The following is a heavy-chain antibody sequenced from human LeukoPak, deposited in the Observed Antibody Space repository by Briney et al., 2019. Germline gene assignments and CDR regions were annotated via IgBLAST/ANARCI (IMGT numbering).Heavy chain of an antibody. CDR2: IYTSGST. D-gene: IGHD6-13*01. CDR1: GSSISVYY. V-gene: IGHV4-4*07. J-gene: IGHJ4*02. Sequence: SETLSLTCTVSGSSISVYYWSWSRQPAGRGLEWIGRIYTSGSTIYNPSLKSRVTMSFDTSKNEFSLQLSSVTAADTAVYYCARLSASAGTFWGQGTLVTVSS. CDR3: ARLSASAGTF.